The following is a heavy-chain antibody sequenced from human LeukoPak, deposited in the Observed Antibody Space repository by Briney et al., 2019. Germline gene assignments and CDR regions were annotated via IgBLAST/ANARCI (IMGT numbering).Heavy chain of an antibody. D-gene: IGHD5-24*01. CDR1: GGSISSGGYY. V-gene: IGHV4-31*03. CDR2: IYYSGST. J-gene: IGHJ4*02. CDR3: AREEGDGYKFDY. Sequence: PSETLSLTCTVSGGSISSGGYYWSWIRQHPGKGLEWIGYIYYSGSTYYNPSLKSRVTISVDTSKNQFSLKLSSVTAADTAVYYCAREEGDGYKFDYWSQGTLVTVSS.